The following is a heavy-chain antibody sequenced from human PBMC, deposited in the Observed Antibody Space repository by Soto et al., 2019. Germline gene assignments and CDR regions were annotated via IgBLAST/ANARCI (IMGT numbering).Heavy chain of an antibody. Sequence: GGSLRLSCVVSGFPFSYYTMNWVRQAPGKGLEWVAKINDIGSEKYYLDSVKGRFTISRDTSKNSLFMHMVRLGPDDTAVYYCNLDSRSSALDYWGQGSAVTVSS. CDR3: NLDSRSSALDY. V-gene: IGHV3-7*03. D-gene: IGHD1-1*01. CDR2: INDIGSEK. CDR1: GFPFSYYT. J-gene: IGHJ4*02.